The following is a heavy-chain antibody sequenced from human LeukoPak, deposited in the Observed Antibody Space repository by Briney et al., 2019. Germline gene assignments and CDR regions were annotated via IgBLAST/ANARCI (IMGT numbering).Heavy chain of an antibody. CDR1: GDSIAATSYY. Sequence: SETLSLTCSVSGDSIAATSYYWAWIRQPPGKGLEWIGSIYYSGNTNYDPSLQSRVTISVDTSKNQFSLSLSSVTATDTAVYYCARQIRYTYDPNWFHPWGQGTLVTVSS. CDR3: ARQIRYTYDPNWFHP. J-gene: IGHJ5*02. CDR2: IYYSGNT. D-gene: IGHD5-12*01. V-gene: IGHV4-39*01.